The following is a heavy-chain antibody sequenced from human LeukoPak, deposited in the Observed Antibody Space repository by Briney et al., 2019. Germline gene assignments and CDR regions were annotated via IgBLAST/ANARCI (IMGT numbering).Heavy chain of an antibody. D-gene: IGHD6-13*01. CDR2: IYHSGRT. Sequence: SGTLSLTCAVSGGSISSSNWWSWVRQPPGKGLEWIGEIYHSGRTNYNPSLKSRVTISVHKSKNQFSLKLSSVTAADTAVYYCARVVPPPPGIAAAGPYDYWGQGTLVTVSS. CDR3: ARVVPPPPGIAAAGPYDY. CDR1: GGSISSSNW. J-gene: IGHJ4*02. V-gene: IGHV4-4*02.